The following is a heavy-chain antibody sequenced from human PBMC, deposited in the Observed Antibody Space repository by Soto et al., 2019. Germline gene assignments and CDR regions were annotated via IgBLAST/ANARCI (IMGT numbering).Heavy chain of an antibody. CDR2: ISSSSSYI. CDR3: ARDTSGHDFWSGYYTFYYYYMDV. V-gene: IGHV3-21*01. Sequence: PGGSLRLSCAASGFTFSSYSMNWVRQAPGKGLEWVSSISSSSSYIYYADSVKGRFTISRDNAKNSLYLQMNSLRAEDTAVYYCARDTSGHDFWSGYYTFYYYYMDVWGKGTTVTVSS. D-gene: IGHD3-3*01. J-gene: IGHJ6*03. CDR1: GFTFSSYS.